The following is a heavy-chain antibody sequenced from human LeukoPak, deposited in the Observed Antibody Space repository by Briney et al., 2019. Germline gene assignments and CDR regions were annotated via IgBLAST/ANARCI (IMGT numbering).Heavy chain of an antibody. J-gene: IGHJ6*03. V-gene: IGHV4-61*08. Sequence: PSETLSLTCTVSGGSISSGGYYWSWIRQPPGKGLEWIGYIHYSGSTHYNPSLKSRVTISVDTSKNQVSLKLRSVTAADTAVYYCARTTEGYAGGPGYSYYYYMDVWGKGTTVTISS. CDR1: GGSISSGGYY. CDR3: ARTTEGYAGGPGYSYYYYMDV. CDR2: IHYSGST. D-gene: IGHD5-12*01.